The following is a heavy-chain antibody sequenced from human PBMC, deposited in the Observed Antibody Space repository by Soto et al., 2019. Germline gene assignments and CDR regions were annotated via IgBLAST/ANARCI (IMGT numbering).Heavy chain of an antibody. V-gene: IGHV1-18*01. D-gene: IGHD5-18*01. CDR3: ERVGNKAMVQPPRNDY. Sequence: SVKVSCKASGYTFTSYGISWVRQAPGQGLEWMGWISAYNGNTNYAQKLQGRVTMTTDTSTSTAYMELRSLRSDDTAVYYCERVGNKAMVQPPRNDYWGQGILVTVSS. CDR2: ISAYNGNT. J-gene: IGHJ4*02. CDR1: GYTFTSYG.